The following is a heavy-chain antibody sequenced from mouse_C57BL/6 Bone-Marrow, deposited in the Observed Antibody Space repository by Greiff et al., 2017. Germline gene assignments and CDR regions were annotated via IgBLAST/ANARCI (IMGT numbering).Heavy chain of an antibody. V-gene: IGHV1-74*01. CDR1: GYAFTSYW. Sequence: QVQLQQPGAELVKPGASVKVSCKASGYAFTSYWMHWVKQRPGQGLEWIGRIHPSDSDTNYTQKFKGKGTLTVDKSSSTAYMQLSSLRSEDSAVYYCAIKGYLLGYSRVWGTGTTLTVSS. J-gene: IGHJ1*03. CDR2: IHPSDSDT. CDR3: AIKGYLLGYSRV. D-gene: IGHD3-1*01.